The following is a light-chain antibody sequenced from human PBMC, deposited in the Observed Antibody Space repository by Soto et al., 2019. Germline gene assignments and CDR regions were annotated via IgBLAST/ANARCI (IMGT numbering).Light chain of an antibody. Sequence: DIQMTQSPSTLSASVGDRVTITCRASQTINSLLAWYQQKPWKAPKVLIFDASSLKTGVPSRFSGSGSGTEFTLTISNLQPDDFATYYCQQYDSYSSGPFGQGTKVDIK. CDR1: QTINSL. CDR3: QQYDSYSSGP. J-gene: IGKJ1*01. V-gene: IGKV1-5*01. CDR2: DAS.